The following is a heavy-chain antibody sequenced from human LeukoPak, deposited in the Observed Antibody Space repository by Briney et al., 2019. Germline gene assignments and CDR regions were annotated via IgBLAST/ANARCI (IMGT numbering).Heavy chain of an antibody. V-gene: IGHV3-33*01. CDR1: GFTFSSYG. J-gene: IGHJ4*02. D-gene: IGHD3-22*01. Sequence: PGGSLRLSCAASGFTFSSYGMHWVRQAPGKGLEWVAVIWYDGSNKYYADSVKGRFTISRDNSKNTLYLQMNSLRAEDTAVYYCARDLRYYDSSGSDYWGQGTLVTVSS. CDR3: ARDLRYYDSSGSDY. CDR2: IWYDGSNK.